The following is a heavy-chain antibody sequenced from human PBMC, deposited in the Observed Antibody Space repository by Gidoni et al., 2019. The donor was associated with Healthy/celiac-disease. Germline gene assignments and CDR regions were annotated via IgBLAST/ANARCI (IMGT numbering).Heavy chain of an antibody. D-gene: IGHD6-19*01. CDR1: GHSFTGYW. CDR2: IYPGDSDT. J-gene: IGHJ3*02. Sequence: EVQLVQSGAEVKKPGESLKLSCKGYGHSFTGYWIGWVRPMPGQGLEWMWIIYPGDSDTRYSPSLQGQVTISADKSISTAYLQWSSLKASDTAMYYCATPGAVAKDAFDIWGQGTMVTVSS. CDR3: ATPGAVAKDAFDI. V-gene: IGHV5-51*01.